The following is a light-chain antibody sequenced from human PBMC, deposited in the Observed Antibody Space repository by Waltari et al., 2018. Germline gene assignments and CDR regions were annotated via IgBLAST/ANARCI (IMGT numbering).Light chain of an antibody. CDR1: QSFSTW. CDR2: KAS. V-gene: IGKV1-5*03. Sequence: DIQMTQSPPTLPAFLVIRVTITCRASQSFSTWFAWYQQRPGKAPNLLIYKASALESGVLSRFSGSGSATDFTLTISSLQPDDFATYYCQQYNSFPWTFGQGTKVEIK. CDR3: QQYNSFPWT. J-gene: IGKJ1*01.